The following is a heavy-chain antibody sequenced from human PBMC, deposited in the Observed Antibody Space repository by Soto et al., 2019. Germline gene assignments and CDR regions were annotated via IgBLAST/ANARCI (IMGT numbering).Heavy chain of an antibody. V-gene: IGHV3-30*18. CDR3: AKDRRGSVDYGDAPLD. CDR1: GFTFSSYG. D-gene: IGHD4-17*01. Sequence: QVQLVESGGGVVQPGRSLRLSCAASGFTFSSYGMHWVRQAPCKGLEWVAVISYDGSNKYYADSVKGRFTISRDNSKNTLYLQMNSLRAEDKAVYYCAKDRRGSVDYGDAPLDWGQGTLVTVSS. J-gene: IGHJ4*02. CDR2: ISYDGSNK.